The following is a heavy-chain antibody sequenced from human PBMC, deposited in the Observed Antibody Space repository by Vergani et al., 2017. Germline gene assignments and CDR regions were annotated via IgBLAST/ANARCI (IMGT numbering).Heavy chain of an antibody. CDR2: IYSGGST. CDR3: AKPYYDILTGYFA. V-gene: IGHV3-53*02. CDR1: GFTVSSNY. Sequence: EVQLVETGGGLIQPGGSLRLSCAASGFTVSSNYMSWVRQAPGKGLEWVSVIYSGGSTYYADSVKGRFTISRDNSKNTLYLQMNSLRAEDTAVYYCAKPYYDILTGYFAWGQGTLVTVSS. J-gene: IGHJ5*02. D-gene: IGHD3-9*01.